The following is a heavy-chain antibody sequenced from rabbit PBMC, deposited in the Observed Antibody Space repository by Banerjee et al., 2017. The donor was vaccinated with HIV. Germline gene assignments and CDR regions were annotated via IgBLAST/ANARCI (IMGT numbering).Heavy chain of an antibody. J-gene: IGHJ4*01. CDR1: GFSFSSSYW. D-gene: IGHD1-1*01. CDR2: IDAGSSGST. CDR3: ARRLTAGGSGYAL. V-gene: IGHV1S45*01. Sequence: QEQLEESGGDLVKPEGSLTLTCTASGFSFSSSYWICWVRQAPGKGLEWIACIDAGSSGSTNYANWAKGRFTISKTSSTTVTLQMTSLTVADTATYFCARRLTAGGSGYALWGPGTLVTVS.